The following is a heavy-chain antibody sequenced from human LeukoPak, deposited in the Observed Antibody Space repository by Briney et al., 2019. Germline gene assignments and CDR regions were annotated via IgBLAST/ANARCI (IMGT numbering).Heavy chain of an antibody. D-gene: IGHD3-22*01. CDR1: GGSFSGYY. V-gene: IGHV4-34*01. CDR3: ARQSSYDSSGYCRLRGAFDI. Sequence: TSETLSLTCAVYGGSFSGYYWSWIRQPPGKGLEWIGEINHSGSTNYNPSLKSRVTISVDTYKNLFSLELSPVTAADTAVYYCARQSSYDSSGYCRLRGAFDIWGQGTMVTVSS. CDR2: INHSGST. J-gene: IGHJ3*02.